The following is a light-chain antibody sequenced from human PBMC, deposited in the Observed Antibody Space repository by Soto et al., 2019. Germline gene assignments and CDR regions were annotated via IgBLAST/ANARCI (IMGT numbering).Light chain of an antibody. J-gene: IGKJ1*01. CDR3: QQDYTTPWT. CDR2: WSS. CDR1: KAILYSSNNKNH. V-gene: IGKV4-1*01. Sequence: VLTPSSDSLAVSRGGRSTINCKSSKAILYSSNNKNHLAWYQQKAGQPPKLLIYWSSTRESGVPDRFSGSGSGTDFTLTISSLQAEDVAVYYCQQDYTTPWTFGQGSKVDVK.